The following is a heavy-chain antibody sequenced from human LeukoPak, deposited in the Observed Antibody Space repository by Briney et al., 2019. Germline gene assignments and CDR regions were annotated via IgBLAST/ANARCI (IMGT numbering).Heavy chain of an antibody. CDR1: GFTFSSYG. D-gene: IGHD3-10*01. J-gene: IGHJ4*02. CDR3: ARGTRNYYGSGSYYNLDY. Sequence: PGGSLRLSCAASGFTFSSYGMHWVRQAPGKGLEWVAVIWYDGSNKYYADSVKGRFTISRDNSKNTLYLQMNSLRAEDTAVYYCARGTRNYYGSGSYYNLDYWGQGTLVTVSS. CDR2: IWYDGSNK. V-gene: IGHV3-33*01.